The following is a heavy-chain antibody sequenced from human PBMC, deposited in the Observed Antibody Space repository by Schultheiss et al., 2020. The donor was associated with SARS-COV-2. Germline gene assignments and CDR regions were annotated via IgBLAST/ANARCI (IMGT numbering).Heavy chain of an antibody. D-gene: IGHD6-6*01. Sequence: SETLSLTCAVYGGSFSGYYWSWIRQPPGKGLEGIGEINHSGSTNYNPSLKSRVTISVDTSKNQFSLKLSSVTAADTAVYYCARGGQGQLVRWRGYYYMDVWGKGTTVTVSS. V-gene: IGHV4-34*01. J-gene: IGHJ6*03. CDR1: GGSFSGYY. CDR2: INHSGST. CDR3: ARGGQGQLVRWRGYYYMDV.